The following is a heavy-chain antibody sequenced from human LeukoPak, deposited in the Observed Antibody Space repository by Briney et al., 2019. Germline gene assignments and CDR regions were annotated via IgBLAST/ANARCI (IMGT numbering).Heavy chain of an antibody. CDR3: AKDVGATTRLPIDY. CDR2: ISSSGSTI. CDR1: GFTFSSYE. Sequence: GGSLRLSCAASGFTFSSYEMNWVRQAPGKGLEWVSYISSSGSTIYYADSVKGRFTISRDNAKNSLYLQMNSLRAEDTAVYYCAKDVGATTRLPIDYWGQGTLVTVSS. D-gene: IGHD1-26*01. V-gene: IGHV3-48*03. J-gene: IGHJ4*02.